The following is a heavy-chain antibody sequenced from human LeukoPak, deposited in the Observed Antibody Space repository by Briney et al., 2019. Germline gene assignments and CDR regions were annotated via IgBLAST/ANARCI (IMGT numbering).Heavy chain of an antibody. Sequence: GGSLRLSCAASGFTFSSYWMHWVRQAPGKGLVWVSRINSDESDIRYADSVKGRFTTSRDNAKNTLYLQMNSLRAEDTAVYYCAREGGYDYYFDYWGQGTLVTVSS. CDR1: GFTFSSYW. J-gene: IGHJ4*02. D-gene: IGHD5-12*01. CDR3: AREGGYDYYFDY. V-gene: IGHV3-74*01. CDR2: INSDESDI.